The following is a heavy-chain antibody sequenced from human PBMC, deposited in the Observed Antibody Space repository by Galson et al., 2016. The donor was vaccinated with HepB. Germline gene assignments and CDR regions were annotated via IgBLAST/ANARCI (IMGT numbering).Heavy chain of an antibody. CDR2: IYDSGAT. V-gene: IGHV4-34*01. CDR1: GGSLSGYY. CDR3: ARGNYSAFDI. Sequence: ETLSLTCDVYGGSLSGYYWSWIRQPPGKGLEWIGEIYDSGATNYNPSLKSRVTISVDTSKNQFSLKLSSVTAADTAVYYCARGNYSAFDIWGQGTMVTVSS. D-gene: IGHD2-21*01. J-gene: IGHJ3*02.